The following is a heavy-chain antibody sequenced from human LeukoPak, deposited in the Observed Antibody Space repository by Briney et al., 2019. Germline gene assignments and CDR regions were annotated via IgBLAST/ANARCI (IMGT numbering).Heavy chain of an antibody. V-gene: IGHV3-7*01. CDR1: GFTFSRYW. Sequence: GGSLRLSCAASGFTFSRYWMSWVRQAPGKGLEWVANINQDGSEKYYVDSVKGRFTISRDNAKNLLYLQMNSLRAEETAVYYCARDADLGATIIGAFDIWGQGTMVTVSS. J-gene: IGHJ3*02. D-gene: IGHD5-24*01. CDR3: ARDADLGATIIGAFDI. CDR2: INQDGSEK.